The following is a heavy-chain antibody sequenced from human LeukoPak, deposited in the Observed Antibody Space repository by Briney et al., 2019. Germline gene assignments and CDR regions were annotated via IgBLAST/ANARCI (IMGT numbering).Heavy chain of an antibody. J-gene: IGHJ3*02. CDR2: ISSSGSTI. D-gene: IGHD3-3*01. Sequence: GGSLTLSCAASGFTFSDYYMSRIRQAPGKGLEWVSYISSSGSTIYYADSVKGRFTISRDNAKNSLYLQMNSLRAEDTAVYYCASLYDFWSGYRAFDIWGQGTMVTVSS. CDR1: GFTFSDYY. CDR3: ASLYDFWSGYRAFDI. V-gene: IGHV3-11*04.